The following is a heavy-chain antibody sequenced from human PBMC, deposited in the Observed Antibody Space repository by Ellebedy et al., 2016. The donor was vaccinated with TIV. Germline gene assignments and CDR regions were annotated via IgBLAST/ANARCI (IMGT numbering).Heavy chain of an antibody. CDR3: AKGGQKSITLEPVLDY. V-gene: IGHV3-43*02. CDR2: ISGDGGST. Sequence: PGGSLRLSCAASGFTFDDYAMHWVRQAPGKGLEWVSLISGDGGSTYYAESVKGRFTISRDNSKNSLYLQMNSLRTEDTALYYCAKGGQKSITLEPVLDYWGQGTLVTVSS. CDR1: GFTFDDYA. D-gene: IGHD2/OR15-2a*01. J-gene: IGHJ4*02.